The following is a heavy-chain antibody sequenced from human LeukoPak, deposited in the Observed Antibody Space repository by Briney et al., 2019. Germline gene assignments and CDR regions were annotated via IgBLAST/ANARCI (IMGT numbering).Heavy chain of an antibody. D-gene: IGHD3-22*01. CDR2: IISDGSST. J-gene: IGHJ5*02. CDR1: GFMFHDYA. Sequence: GGSLRLSCAAPGFMFHDYAIHWVRQAPGKGLLGFSRIISDGSSTSYADSVKGRFTISRDNAKNTLYLQMNSLRAEDTAVYYCARGAYYYDSSGYYTGWFDPWGQGTLVTVSS. CDR3: ARGAYYYDSSGYYTGWFDP. V-gene: IGHV3-74*01.